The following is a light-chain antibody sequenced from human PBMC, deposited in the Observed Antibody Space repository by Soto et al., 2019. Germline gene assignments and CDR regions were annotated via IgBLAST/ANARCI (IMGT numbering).Light chain of an antibody. J-gene: IGKJ2*01. V-gene: IGKV3-20*01. Sequence: EIVLTQSPGTLSLSPGERATLSCRASQSVSSNYLAWYQQKPGQAPRLLIYGASSRATGIPDRFSGSGSGTDFTLTISRLEPEDFSVYYCQQYGSSPPYTVGQETKLEIQ. CDR2: GAS. CDR1: QSVSSNY. CDR3: QQYGSSPPYT.